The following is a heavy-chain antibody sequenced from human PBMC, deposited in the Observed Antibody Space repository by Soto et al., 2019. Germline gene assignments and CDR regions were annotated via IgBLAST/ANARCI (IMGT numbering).Heavy chain of an antibody. D-gene: IGHD6-13*01. CDR2: IYYSGST. J-gene: IGHJ4*02. V-gene: IGHV4-39*01. CDR1: VESICSCRYY. CDR3: ARLQLAPPDY. Sequence: TWTVRVESICSCRYYRYQIRQPPGKGLEWIATIYYSGSTYNNPSLKSRVTISLDMSKNQFSLKLSSVTAADTAVYYCARLQLAPPDYWGQGALVTVSS.